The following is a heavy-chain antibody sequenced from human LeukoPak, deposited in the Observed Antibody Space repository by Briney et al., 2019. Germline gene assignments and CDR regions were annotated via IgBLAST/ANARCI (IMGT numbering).Heavy chain of an antibody. CDR3: AKSIVGITLRVGSDY. CDR2: ISGSGGTT. D-gene: IGHD1-26*01. V-gene: IGHV3-23*01. Sequence: PGGSLRLSCAASGFTFSSFAMSWFRQAPGKGLEWVSSISGSGGTTYYADSVRGRFTISRDNSKNTLYLQMNSLSAEDTAVYYCAKSIVGITLRVGSDYWGQGTLVAVSS. CDR1: GFTFSSFA. J-gene: IGHJ4*02.